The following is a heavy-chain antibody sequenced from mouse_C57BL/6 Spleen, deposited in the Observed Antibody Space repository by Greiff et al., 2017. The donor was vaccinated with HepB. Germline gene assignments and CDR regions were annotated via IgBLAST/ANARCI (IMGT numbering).Heavy chain of an antibody. CDR2: IWRGGST. J-gene: IGHJ4*01. CDR1: GFSLTSYG. D-gene: IGHD2-9*01. CDR3: AKTPYYGYDDEGYYYAMDY. Sequence: VQLQQSGPGLVQPSQSLSITCTVSGFSLTSYGVHWVRQSPGKGLEWLGVIWRGGSTDYNAAFMSRLSITKDNSKSQVFFKMNSLQADDTAIYYCAKTPYYGYDDEGYYYAMDYWGQGTSVTVSS. V-gene: IGHV2-5*01.